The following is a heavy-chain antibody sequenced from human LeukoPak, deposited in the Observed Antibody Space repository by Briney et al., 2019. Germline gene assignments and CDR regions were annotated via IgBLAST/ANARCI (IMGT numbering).Heavy chain of an antibody. Sequence: GGSRRLASAADGFSFGSYAMSWDRQAPGKGLEWVSHFGVTGGGVMYSDSVKGRFTITRDNSMNTLYLQMNSLRVEDTAVYYCAKMYGDLPPSFDYWGQGVLVIVSS. CDR1: GFSFGSYA. CDR3: AKMYGDLPPSFDY. J-gene: IGHJ4*02. D-gene: IGHD4-17*01. V-gene: IGHV3-23*01. CDR2: FGVTGGGV.